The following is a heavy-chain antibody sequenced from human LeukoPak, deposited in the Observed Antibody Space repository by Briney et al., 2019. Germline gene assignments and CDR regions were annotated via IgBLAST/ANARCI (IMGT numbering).Heavy chain of an antibody. V-gene: IGHV3-7*03. CDR2: IKQDGSEK. Sequence: GGSLRLSCAASGFTFSSYWMSWVRQAPGKGLEWVANIKQDGSEKYYVDSVKGRFTISRDNAKNSLYLQMNSLRAEDTALYYCARGMVTYYYYYMDVWGKGTTVTVSS. CDR1: GFTFSSYW. CDR3: ARGMVTYYYYYMDV. J-gene: IGHJ6*03. D-gene: IGHD5-18*01.